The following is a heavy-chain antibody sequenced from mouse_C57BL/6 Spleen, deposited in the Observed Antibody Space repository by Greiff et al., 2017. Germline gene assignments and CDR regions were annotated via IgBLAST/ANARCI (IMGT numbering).Heavy chain of an antibody. D-gene: IGHD1-1*01. Sequence: QVQLQQPGAELVKPGASVKLSCKASGYTFTSYWMHWVKQRPGQGLEWIGMIHPNSGSTNYNEKLKSKATLTVDKSSSTAYMQLSSLTSEDSAVYYCAVITTVVGDYWGQGTTLTVSS. CDR3: AVITTVVGDY. CDR1: GYTFTSYW. J-gene: IGHJ2*01. CDR2: IHPNSGST. V-gene: IGHV1-64*01.